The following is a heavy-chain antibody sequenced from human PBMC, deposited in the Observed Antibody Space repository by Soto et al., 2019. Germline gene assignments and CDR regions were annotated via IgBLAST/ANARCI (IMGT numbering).Heavy chain of an antibody. CDR1: GDSVSSKSAA. J-gene: IGHJ5*02. V-gene: IGHV6-1*01. CDR2: TYYRSKWYN. CDR3: ARASGSGWYWWFDP. D-gene: IGHD6-19*01. Sequence: SQTLSLTCAISGDSVSSKSAAWNWVRQSPSRGLEWLGRTYYRSKWYNDYAVSVKSRITINPDTSKNQFSLQLNSVTPEDTAVYYCARASGSGWYWWFDPWGQGTLVTVSS.